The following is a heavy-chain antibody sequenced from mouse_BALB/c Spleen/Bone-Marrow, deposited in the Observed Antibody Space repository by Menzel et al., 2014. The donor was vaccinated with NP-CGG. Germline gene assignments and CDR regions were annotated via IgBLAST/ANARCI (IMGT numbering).Heavy chain of an antibody. CDR3: ARQYGNYFDY. D-gene: IGHD2-10*02. CDR2: IYPGDGDT. Sequence: QVQLLQSGAELVRPGSSVKISCKASGYAFSSYWMNWVKQRPGQGLEWIGQIYPGDGDTNYNGKFKGKATLTADKSSSTAYMQLSSRTSEDSSVYLCARQYGNYFDYWGQGTTLTVSS. CDR1: GYAFSSYW. V-gene: IGHV1-80*01. J-gene: IGHJ2*01.